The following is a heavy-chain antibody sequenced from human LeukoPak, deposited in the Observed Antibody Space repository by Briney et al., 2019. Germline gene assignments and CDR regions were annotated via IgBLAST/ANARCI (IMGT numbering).Heavy chain of an antibody. CDR3: ARWGTGYYDSSGYYP. CDR2: ISAYNGNT. CDR1: GYTFTSYG. J-gene: IGHJ5*02. D-gene: IGHD3-22*01. V-gene: IGHV1-18*01. Sequence: APVKVSCKASGYTFTSYGISWVRQAPGQGLEWMGWISAYNGNTNYAQKLQGRVTMTTDTSTSTAYMELRSLRSDDTAVYYCARWGTGYYDSSGYYPWGQGTLVTVSS.